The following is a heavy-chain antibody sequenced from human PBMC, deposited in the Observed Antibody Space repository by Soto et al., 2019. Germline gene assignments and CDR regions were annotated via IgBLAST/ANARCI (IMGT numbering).Heavy chain of an antibody. CDR3: ARHDPLIAEEPDY. V-gene: IGHV4-39*01. D-gene: IGHD6-13*01. J-gene: IGHJ4*02. Sequence: QLQLQESGPGLVKPSETLSLTCTVSGGSISSSSYYWGWIRQPPGKGLEWIGSIYYSGSTYYNPSLKSRVTMSVDTSKNQFSLKLSSVTAADTAVYYCARHDPLIAEEPDYWGQGTLVTVSS. CDR1: GGSISSSSYY. CDR2: IYYSGST.